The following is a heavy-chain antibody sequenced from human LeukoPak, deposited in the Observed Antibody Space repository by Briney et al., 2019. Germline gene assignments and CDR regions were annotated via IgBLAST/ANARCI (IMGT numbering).Heavy chain of an antibody. CDR2: IYWNGGST. Sequence: GGSLRLSCAASGFTFDDYGMSWVRQAPGKGLEWVSGIYWNGGSTGYADSVKGRFTISRDNAKNSLYLQMNSLRAEDTALYYCATLSGPGSGWTTLDYWGQGTLVTVSS. CDR3: ATLSGPGSGWTTLDY. J-gene: IGHJ4*02. D-gene: IGHD6-19*01. CDR1: GFTFDDYG. V-gene: IGHV3-20*04.